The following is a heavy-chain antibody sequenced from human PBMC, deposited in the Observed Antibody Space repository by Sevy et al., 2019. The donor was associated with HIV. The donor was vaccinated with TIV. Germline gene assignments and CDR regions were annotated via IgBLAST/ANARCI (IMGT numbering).Heavy chain of an antibody. Sequence: SETLSLTCAVYGGSFSGYYWSWIRQPPGKRLEWIGEIIHSGNTNYNPSLKSRVAISVDTSKNQFSLKLGSVTAADTAVYYCARGQWEHLYWGQGTLVTVSS. V-gene: IGHV4-34*01. J-gene: IGHJ4*02. CDR2: IIHSGNT. D-gene: IGHD1-26*01. CDR1: GGSFSGYY. CDR3: ARGQWEHLY.